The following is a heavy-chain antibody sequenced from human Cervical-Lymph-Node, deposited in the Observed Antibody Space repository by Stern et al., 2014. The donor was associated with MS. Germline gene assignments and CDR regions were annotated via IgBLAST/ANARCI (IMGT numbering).Heavy chain of an antibody. CDR3: AGDGGHAYAYALDV. J-gene: IGHJ6*02. Sequence: QLVQSGAEVKKPGSSVKISCKASGGTFNVYAMNWLRQAPGQGLEWLGGIIPILGTANDARRFEGRVAITAKESASRASMSLSSLRGNAAAVYFCAGDGGHAYAYALDVWGQGTTVTVSS. CDR1: GGTFNVYA. V-gene: IGHV1-69*01. CDR2: IIPILGTA. D-gene: IGHD5-18*01.